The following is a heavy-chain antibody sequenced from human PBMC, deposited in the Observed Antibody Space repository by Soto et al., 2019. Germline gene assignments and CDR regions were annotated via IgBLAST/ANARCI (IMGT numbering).Heavy chain of an antibody. CDR2: IKQDGSEK. D-gene: IGHD5-12*01. V-gene: IGHV3-7*04. CDR3: ARDHIVATILDY. Sequence: GGSLRRSCAASGLNFSSYWMSWVHPAPGKGLEWVANIKQDGSEKYYVDSVKGRFTISRDNAKNSLYLQMNSLRAGDTAVYYCARDHIVATILDYWGQGTLVTVSS. J-gene: IGHJ4*02. CDR1: GLNFSSYW.